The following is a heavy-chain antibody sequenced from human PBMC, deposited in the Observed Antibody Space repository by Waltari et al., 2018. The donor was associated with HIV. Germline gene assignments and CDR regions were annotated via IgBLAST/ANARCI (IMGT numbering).Heavy chain of an antibody. J-gene: IGHJ6*02. CDR3: ARIGTFPHNYAIDF. CDR1: GFTFTNYW. CDR2: IKDDGSEK. V-gene: IGHV3-7*01. D-gene: IGHD1-26*01. Sequence: EVQLMESGGGLVQSGGYLRLWCAASGFTFTNYWMSWVRQAPGKGLGWVANIKDDGSEKYYMGSVKGRFTISRDNAKNSMFLQMNSLRAEDTAVYYCARIGTFPHNYAIDFWGQGTTVTVSS.